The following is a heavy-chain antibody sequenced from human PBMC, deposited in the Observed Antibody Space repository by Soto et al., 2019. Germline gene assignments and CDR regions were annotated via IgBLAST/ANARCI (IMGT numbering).Heavy chain of an antibody. CDR3: ARPSCGAACYYYGMDV. CDR1: GGTFSSYT. CDR2: IIPTFGTA. Sequence: QVQLVQSGAEVKKPGSSVKVSCKASGGTFSSYTISWVRQAPGQGLEWMGGIIPTFGTADYAQKFQGRVTITADESTSTGYMELSSLSSEDTALYYCARPSCGAACYYYGMDVRGQGTAVTVSS. J-gene: IGHJ6*02. V-gene: IGHV1-69*12. D-gene: IGHD2-21*01.